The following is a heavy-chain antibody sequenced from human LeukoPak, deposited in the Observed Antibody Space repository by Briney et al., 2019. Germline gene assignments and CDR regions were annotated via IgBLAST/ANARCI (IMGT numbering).Heavy chain of an antibody. CDR3: ARELSGSYPNHYYYYGMDV. V-gene: IGHV1-2*02. Sequence: XSVKVSCKASGYTFTGYYMHWVRQAPGQGLEWMGWINPNSGGTNYAQKFQGRVTMTRDTSISTAYMELSRLRSDDTAVYYCARELSGSYPNHYYYYGMDVWGQGTTVTVSS. D-gene: IGHD1-26*01. CDR1: GYTFTGYY. CDR2: INPNSGGT. J-gene: IGHJ6*02.